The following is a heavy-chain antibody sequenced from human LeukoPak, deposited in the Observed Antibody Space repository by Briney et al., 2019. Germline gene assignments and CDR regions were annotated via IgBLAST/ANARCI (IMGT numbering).Heavy chain of an antibody. Sequence: GESLKISCAASGFTFSSYAMSWVRQAPGKGLEWVSAISGSGGSTYYADSVKGRFTISRDNSKNTLYLQMNSLRAEDTAVYYCAKDLRGPAALLGYWGQGTLVTVSS. D-gene: IGHD2-2*01. CDR3: AKDLRGPAALLGY. CDR2: ISGSGGST. V-gene: IGHV3-23*01. CDR1: GFTFSSYA. J-gene: IGHJ4*02.